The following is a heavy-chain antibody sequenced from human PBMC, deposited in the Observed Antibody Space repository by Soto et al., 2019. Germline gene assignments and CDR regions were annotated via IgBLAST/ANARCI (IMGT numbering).Heavy chain of an antibody. V-gene: IGHV4-28*01. CDR3: ARKRNSSGFWA. J-gene: IGHJ5*02. Sequence: SETLSLTCAVSGFSISSENWWGWIRQPPGKGLEWIGYIYYTGKSHYNPSLESRVTMSLDTSKNQFSLKLSSVTAVDTAVYYCARKRNSSGFWAWGQGTLVTVSS. D-gene: IGHD6-19*01. CDR2: IYYTGKS. CDR1: GFSISSENW.